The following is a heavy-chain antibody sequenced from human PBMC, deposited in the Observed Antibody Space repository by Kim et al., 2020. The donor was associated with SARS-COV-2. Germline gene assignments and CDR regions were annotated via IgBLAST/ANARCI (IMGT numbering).Heavy chain of an antibody. CDR3: ARGDFRGYSYGFDY. D-gene: IGHD5-18*01. CDR2: VYYSGSS. J-gene: IGHJ4*02. V-gene: IGHV4-59*01. Sequence: SETLSLTCSISGGSISSYYWSWIRQPLGKRLEWIGYVYYSGSSNYNPSLKSRVTISLHTSNNQFSLKLTSVTAADTAVYYCARGDFRGYSYGFDYWGQG. CDR1: GGSISSYY.